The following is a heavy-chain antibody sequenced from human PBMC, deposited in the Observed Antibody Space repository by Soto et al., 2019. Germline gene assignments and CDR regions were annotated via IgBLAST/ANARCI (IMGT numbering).Heavy chain of an antibody. CDR1: GYTFTSYA. V-gene: IGHV1-3*01. CDR3: ASFGYNWNDGLYYYGMDV. J-gene: IGHJ6*02. CDR2: INAGNGNT. Sequence: QVQLVQSGAAVKKPGASVKVSCKASGYTFTSYAMHWVRQAPGQRLEWMGWINAGNGNTKYSQKFQGRVNITRDTAASTAYMELSSLRSEDTAVYYCASFGYNWNDGLYYYGMDVWGQGTTVTVSS. D-gene: IGHD1-1*01.